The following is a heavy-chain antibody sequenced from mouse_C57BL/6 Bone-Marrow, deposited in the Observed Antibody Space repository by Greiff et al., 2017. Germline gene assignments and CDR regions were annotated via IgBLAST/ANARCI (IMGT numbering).Heavy chain of an antibody. J-gene: IGHJ4*01. CDR3: ARQSDDYDRGYYAMDY. CDR2: ISNGGGST. D-gene: IGHD2-4*01. Sequence: EVKVVESGGGLVQPGGSLKLSCAASGFTFSDYYMYWVRQTPEKRLEWVAYISNGGGSTYYPDTVKGRFTISRDNAKNTLYLQMSLRKSDDTAMYYCARQSDDYDRGYYAMDYWGQGTSVTVSS. V-gene: IGHV5-12*01. CDR1: GFTFSDYY.